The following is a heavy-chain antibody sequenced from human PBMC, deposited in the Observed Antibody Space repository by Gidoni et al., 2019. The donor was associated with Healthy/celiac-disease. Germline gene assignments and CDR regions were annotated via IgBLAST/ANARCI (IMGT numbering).Heavy chain of an antibody. CDR2: IYYSGST. D-gene: IGHD2-2*01. Sequence: QLQLQESGPGLVKPSETLSLTSTVSGGSISSSSYYWGWIRQPPGKGLEWIGSIYYSGSTYYNPSLKSRVTISVDTSKNQFSLKLSSVTAADTAVYYCARHDSSLVVVPAALGGAFDIWGQGTMVTVSS. J-gene: IGHJ3*02. V-gene: IGHV4-39*01. CDR1: GGSISSSSYY. CDR3: ARHDSSLVVVPAALGGAFDI.